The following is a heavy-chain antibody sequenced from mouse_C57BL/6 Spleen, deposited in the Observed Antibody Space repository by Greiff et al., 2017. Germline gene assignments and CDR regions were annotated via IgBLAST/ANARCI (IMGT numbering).Heavy chain of an antibody. D-gene: IGHD1-1*01. J-gene: IGHJ4*01. CDR2: ISNGGGST. CDR1: GFTFSDYY. CDR3: ARHGSSPYAMDY. Sequence: EVKLVESGGGLVQPGGSLKLSCAASGFTFSDYYMYWVRQTPEKRLEWVAYISNGGGSTYYPDTVKGRFTISRDNAKNTLYLQMSRLKSEDTAMYYCARHGSSPYAMDYWGQGTSVTVSS. V-gene: IGHV5-12*01.